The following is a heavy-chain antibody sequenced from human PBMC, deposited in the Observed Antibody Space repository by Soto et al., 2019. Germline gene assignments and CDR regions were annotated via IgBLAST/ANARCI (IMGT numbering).Heavy chain of an antibody. Sequence: SETLSLSCTVYGGSISSYYWSWIRQPPGKGLEWIGYIYYSGSTNYNPSLKSRVTISVDTSKNQFSLKLSSVTAADTAVYYCARRYGSAIDYWGQGTLVTVS. D-gene: IGHD1-26*01. J-gene: IGHJ4*02. CDR3: ARRYGSAIDY. CDR1: GGSISSYY. V-gene: IGHV4-59*08. CDR2: IYYSGST.